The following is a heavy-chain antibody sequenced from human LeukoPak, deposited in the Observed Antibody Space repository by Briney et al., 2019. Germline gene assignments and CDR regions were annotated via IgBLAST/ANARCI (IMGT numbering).Heavy chain of an antibody. V-gene: IGHV4-59*01. Sequence: SETLSLTCTVSGGSTSSYYWSWIRQPPGKGLEWIGYIYYSGSTNYNPSLKSRVTISVDTSKNQFSLKLSSVTAADTAVYYCAREGVWFGELYFDYWGQGTLVTVSS. J-gene: IGHJ4*02. CDR3: AREGVWFGELYFDY. CDR1: GGSTSSYY. D-gene: IGHD3-10*01. CDR2: IYYSGST.